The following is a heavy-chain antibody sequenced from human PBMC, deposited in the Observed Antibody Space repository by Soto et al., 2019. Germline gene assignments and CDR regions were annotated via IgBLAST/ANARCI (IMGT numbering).Heavy chain of an antibody. V-gene: IGHV1-2*04. CDR3: ASVGTYYYGSGSYLPNYYYGMDV. CDR2: INPNSGGT. D-gene: IGHD3-10*01. J-gene: IGHJ6*02. CDR1: GYTFTGYY. Sequence: ASVKVSCKASGYTFTGYYMHWVRQAPGQGLEWMGWINPNSGGTNYAQKFQGWVTMTRDTSTSTAYMELSRLRSEDTVVYYCASVGTYYYGSGSYLPNYYYGMDVWGQGTTVTVSS.